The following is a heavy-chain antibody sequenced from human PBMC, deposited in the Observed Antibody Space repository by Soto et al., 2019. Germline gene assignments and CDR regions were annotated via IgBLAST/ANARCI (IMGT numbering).Heavy chain of an antibody. J-gene: IGHJ4*02. CDR3: ARYSSYYYDSSGQAGSENRLFDY. Sequence: ASVKVSCKASGGTFSSYAISWVRQAPGQGLEWMGRIIPIFGTANYAQKFQGRVTITADESTSTAYMELSSLRSEDTAVYYCARYSSYYYDSSGQAGSENRLFDYWGQGTLVTVS. CDR1: GGTFSSYA. CDR2: IIPIFGTA. V-gene: IGHV1-69*13. D-gene: IGHD3-22*01.